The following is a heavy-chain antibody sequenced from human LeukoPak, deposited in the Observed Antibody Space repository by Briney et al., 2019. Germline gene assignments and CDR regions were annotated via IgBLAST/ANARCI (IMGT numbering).Heavy chain of an antibody. Sequence: SVKVSCKASGYTFTSYYMHWVRQAPGQGLEWMGRIIPILGIANYAQKFQGRVTITADKSTSTAYMELSSLRSEDTAVYYCARDQDSVNPHFDYWGQGTLVTVSS. CDR1: GYTFTSYY. V-gene: IGHV1-69*04. D-gene: IGHD2-15*01. CDR2: IIPILGIA. CDR3: ARDQDSVNPHFDY. J-gene: IGHJ4*02.